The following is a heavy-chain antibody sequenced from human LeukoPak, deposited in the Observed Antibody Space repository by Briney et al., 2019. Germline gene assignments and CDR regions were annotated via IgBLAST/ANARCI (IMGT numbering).Heavy chain of an antibody. CDR2: ISSSGIYI. V-gene: IGHV3-21*01. J-gene: IGHJ3*02. CDR1: GFTFSTYS. Sequence: GGSLRLSCAASGFTFSTYSMNWVRQAPGKGLEWVSSISSSGIYIYYADSVKGRFTISRDNAKHSLYLQMHSLRAEDTAVYYCAKTEYSRGPDEAFDIWGQGTMVTVSS. CDR3: AKTEYSRGPDEAFDI. D-gene: IGHD6-6*01.